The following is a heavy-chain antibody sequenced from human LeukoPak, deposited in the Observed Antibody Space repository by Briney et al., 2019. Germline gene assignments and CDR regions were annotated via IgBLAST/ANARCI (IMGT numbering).Heavy chain of an antibody. CDR3: ARDRYYDSNCYYEYYYYYYMDV. CDR1: GYTFTGYY. J-gene: IGHJ6*03. V-gene: IGHV1-2*06. Sequence: ASVKVSCKASGYTFTGYYMHWVRQAPGQGLEWMGRINPNSGGTNYAQKFQGRVTMTRDTSISTAYMELSRLRSDDTAVCYCARDRYYDSNCYYEYYYYYYMDVWGKGTTVTVSS. CDR2: INPNSGGT. D-gene: IGHD3-22*01.